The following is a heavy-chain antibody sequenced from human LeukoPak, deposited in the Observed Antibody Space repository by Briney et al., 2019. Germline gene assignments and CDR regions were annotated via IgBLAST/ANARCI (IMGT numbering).Heavy chain of an antibody. Sequence: KPSETLSLTCTVSGGSISSSSYYLGWIRQPPGKGLEWIGSIYYSGSTYYNPSLKSRVTISVDTSKNQFSLKLSSVTAADTAVYYCAREPIRFDSGYDLIDYWGQGTLVTVSS. CDR3: AREPIRFDSGYDLIDY. CDR2: IYYSGST. J-gene: IGHJ4*02. D-gene: IGHD5-12*01. V-gene: IGHV4-39*07. CDR1: GGSISSSSYY.